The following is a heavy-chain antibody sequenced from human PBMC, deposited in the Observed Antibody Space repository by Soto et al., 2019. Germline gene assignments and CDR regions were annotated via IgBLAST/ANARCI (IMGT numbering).Heavy chain of an antibody. CDR3: ARALRYCSGGSCYVP. J-gene: IGHJ5*02. D-gene: IGHD2-15*01. V-gene: IGHV1-2*02. Sequence: ASVKVSCKASGYTFTGYYMHWVRQAPGQGLESMGWINPNSGGTNYAQKFQGRVTMTRDTSISTAYMELSRLRSDDTAVYYCARALRYCSGGSCYVPWGQGTLVTVSS. CDR2: INPNSGGT. CDR1: GYTFTGYY.